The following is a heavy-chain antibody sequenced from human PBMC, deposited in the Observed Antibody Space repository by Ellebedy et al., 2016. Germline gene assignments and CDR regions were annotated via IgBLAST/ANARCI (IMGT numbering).Heavy chain of an antibody. CDR2: IWYDGSNK. J-gene: IGHJ4*02. CDR3: ARLTTVSSGWTFLDY. Sequence: GGSLRLSCAASGFTFSSYGMHWVRQAPGKGLEWVAVIWYDGSNKYYADSVKGRFTISRDNSKNTLYLQMNGLGAEDTAVYYCARLTTVSSGWTFLDYWGQGTLVTVSS. D-gene: IGHD6-19*01. CDR1: GFTFSSYG. V-gene: IGHV3-33*08.